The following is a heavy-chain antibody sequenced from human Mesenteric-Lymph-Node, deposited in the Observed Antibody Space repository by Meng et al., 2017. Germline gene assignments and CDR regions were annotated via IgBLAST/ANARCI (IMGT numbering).Heavy chain of an antibody. V-gene: IGHV4-34*12. CDR3: ARVKITMIVRGPNWFDP. Sequence: VKLEQWGAGLLKLSEPLSPTCAVNGGSLSGAYWNWIRQPPGKGLEWIGEIIHGGSPSYNPSLKSRVTISIDTSKNQLSLMLSSVTAADTAVYYCARVKITMIVRGPNWFDPWGQGTLVTVSS. CDR2: IIHGGSP. D-gene: IGHD3-22*01. CDR1: GGSLSGAY. J-gene: IGHJ5*02.